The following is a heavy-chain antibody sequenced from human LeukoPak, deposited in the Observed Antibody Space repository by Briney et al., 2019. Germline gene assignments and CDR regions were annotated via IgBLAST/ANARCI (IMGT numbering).Heavy chain of an antibody. D-gene: IGHD5-12*01. CDR1: GYTFTGYY. V-gene: IGHV1-2*02. J-gene: IGHJ5*02. CDR2: INPSSGGT. Sequence: ASVKVSCKASGYTFTGYYMHWVRQAPGQGLEWMGWINPSSGGTNYVQKFQGRVTMTSDTSISTAYMELSRLRSDDTAVYYCARAADVVATGVLNWFDPWGQGTLVTVSS. CDR3: ARAADVVATGVLNWFDP.